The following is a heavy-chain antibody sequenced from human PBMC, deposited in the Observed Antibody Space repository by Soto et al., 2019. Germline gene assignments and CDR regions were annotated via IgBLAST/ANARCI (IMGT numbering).Heavy chain of an antibody. CDR2: VHHSGST. D-gene: IGHD6-19*01. CDR3: AREVRNSNGWYWDY. Sequence: QVQLQESGPGLVKPSETLSLTCTVSGGSMITYYWSWIRQSPGKRLECIGYVHHSGSTLYNPSLRNRATVSLDRPNSQFSLKLTSVTAEDTALYFCAREVRNSNGWYWDYWGQGTRVNVSS. CDR1: GGSMITYY. V-gene: IGHV4-59*01. J-gene: IGHJ4*02.